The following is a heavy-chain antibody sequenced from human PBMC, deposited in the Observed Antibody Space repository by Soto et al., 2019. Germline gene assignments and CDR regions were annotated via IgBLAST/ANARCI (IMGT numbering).Heavy chain of an antibody. CDR1: SVSNAW. V-gene: IGHV3-15*07. CDR2: IKSKTDGGTT. Sequence: SVSNAWMNWVRQAPGKGLEWVGRIKSKTDGGTTDYAAPVKGRFTISRDDSKNTLYLQMNSLKTEDTAVYYCTTSRGWDYTPFFPPSADYWGQGTLVTVSS. CDR3: TTSRGWDYTPFFPPSADY. D-gene: IGHD4-4*01. J-gene: IGHJ4*02.